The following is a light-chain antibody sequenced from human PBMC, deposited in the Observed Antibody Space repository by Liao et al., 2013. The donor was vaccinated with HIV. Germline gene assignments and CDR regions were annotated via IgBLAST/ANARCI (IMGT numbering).Light chain of an antibody. V-gene: IGLV3-1*01. CDR3: QAWDSSTPYV. J-gene: IGLJ1*01. CDR2: EDS. Sequence: SYELTQPPSVSVSPGQTASITCSGDKLGDKYACWYQQRPGQSPVLVIYEDSQRPSGIPERFSGSNSGNTATLTISGTQAMDEADYYCQAWDSSTPYVFGIGTKVTVL. CDR1: KLGDKY.